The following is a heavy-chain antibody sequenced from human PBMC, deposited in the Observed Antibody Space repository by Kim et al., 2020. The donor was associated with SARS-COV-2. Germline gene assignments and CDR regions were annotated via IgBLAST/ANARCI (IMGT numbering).Heavy chain of an antibody. CDR2: ISGSGDNT. J-gene: IGHJ3*02. Sequence: GGSLRLSCAASGFIFSSYAMSWVRQAPGKCLEWVSVISGSGDNTNYADSVKGRFTISRDNSKNTLYLQMKSLRAEDTAVYYCAKSRVGYAFDIWGQGTMVTVSS. CDR3: AKSRVGYAFDI. V-gene: IGHV3-23*01. D-gene: IGHD5-12*01. CDR1: GFIFSSYA.